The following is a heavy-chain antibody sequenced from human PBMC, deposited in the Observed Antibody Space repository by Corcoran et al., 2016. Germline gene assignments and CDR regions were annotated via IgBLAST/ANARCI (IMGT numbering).Heavy chain of an antibody. Sequence: EVQLVESGGGLVKPGRSLRLSCAASGFTFSNSWMNWVRQAPGKGLEWVGRIKSKTDGGTTDYAAPVKGRFTISRDDSKNTLYLQMNSLKTEDTDVYYCTTEGVTTRGDDAFDIWGQGTMVTVSS. CDR3: TTEGVTTRGDDAFDI. J-gene: IGHJ3*02. CDR1: GFTFSNSW. CDR2: IKSKTDGGTT. D-gene: IGHD2-21*02. V-gene: IGHV3-15*07.